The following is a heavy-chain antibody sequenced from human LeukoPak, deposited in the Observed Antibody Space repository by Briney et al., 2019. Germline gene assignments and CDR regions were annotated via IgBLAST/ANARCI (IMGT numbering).Heavy chain of an antibody. CDR2: IWYDGRTK. J-gene: IGHJ4*02. Sequence: GGSLRLSCEVSGFIFSNYGMHWVRQAPGKGLEWVALIWYDGRTKFHADSVRGRFTISRDNSANTLYLQMSSLRVEDTAVYYCAREWGRIAVAGGPVYWGQGALVTVFS. D-gene: IGHD6-19*01. CDR1: GFIFSNYG. CDR3: AREWGRIAVAGGPVY. V-gene: IGHV3-33*01.